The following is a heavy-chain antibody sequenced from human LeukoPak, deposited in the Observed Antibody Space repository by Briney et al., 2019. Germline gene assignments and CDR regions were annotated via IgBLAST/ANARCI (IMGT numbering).Heavy chain of an antibody. V-gene: IGHV3-74*01. Sequence: PGGSLRLSCAASGFTFSSYWMHWVRQAPGKGLVWVAHIHSDEITTAYADSVKGRFTISRDNTRNMLYLQMNSLRVGDTAVYFCATGPFSAFAIWGQGTTLIVSS. CDR3: ATGPFSAFAI. CDR2: IHSDEITT. J-gene: IGHJ3*02. CDR1: GFTFSSYW. D-gene: IGHD1-14*01.